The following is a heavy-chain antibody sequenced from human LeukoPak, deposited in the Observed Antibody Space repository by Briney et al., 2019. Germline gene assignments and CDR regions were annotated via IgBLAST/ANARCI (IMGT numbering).Heavy chain of an antibody. CDR2: VHYNGAT. CDR1: GGSVTSTTYY. J-gene: IGHJ5*02. V-gene: IGHV4-39*01. Sequence: PSETLSLTCTVSGGSVTSTTYYWGWVRQPPGKGLEWVGVVHYNGATYYDPSLKSRVTMSIDTSGNQFSLKVTSVTAADTAVYYCARRRVAATAGWFDPWGQGTLVTVSS. D-gene: IGHD2-15*01. CDR3: ARRRVAATAGWFDP.